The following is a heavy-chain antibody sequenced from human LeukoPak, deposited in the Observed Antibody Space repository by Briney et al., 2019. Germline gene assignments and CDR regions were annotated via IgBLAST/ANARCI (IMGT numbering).Heavy chain of an antibody. Sequence: ASVKVSCKASGGTFSSYAISWVRQAPGQGLEWMGWISAYNGNTNYAQKLQGRVTMTTDTSTSTAYMELRSLRSDGTAVYYCARGGSSSWFYDWFDPWGQETLVTVSS. J-gene: IGHJ5*02. D-gene: IGHD6-13*01. CDR1: GGTFSSYA. V-gene: IGHV1-18*01. CDR2: ISAYNGNT. CDR3: ARGGSSSWFYDWFDP.